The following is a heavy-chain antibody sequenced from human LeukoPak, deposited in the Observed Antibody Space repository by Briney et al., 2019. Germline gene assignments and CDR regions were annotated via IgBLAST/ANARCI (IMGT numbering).Heavy chain of an antibody. CDR2: ISSSGSTI. J-gene: IGHJ4*02. D-gene: IGHD4-17*01. Sequence: GGSLRLSCAASGFTFSDYYMSWIRQAPGKGLEWVSYISSSGSTIYYADSVKSRFTISRDNAKNSLYLQMNSLRAEDTAVYYCAREGSTTVTSDLFDYWGQGTLVTVSS. CDR1: GFTFSDYY. V-gene: IGHV3-11*01. CDR3: AREGSTTVTSDLFDY.